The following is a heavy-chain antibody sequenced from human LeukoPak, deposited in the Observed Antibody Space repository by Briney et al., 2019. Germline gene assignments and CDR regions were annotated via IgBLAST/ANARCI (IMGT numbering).Heavy chain of an antibody. V-gene: IGHV4-59*01. Sequence: SETLSLTCTVSGGSISSYYWSWIRQPPGKGLEWIGYIYYSGSTNYNPSLKSRVTVSVDTSKNQFSLKLSSVTAADTAVYYCTRGSIAYYYMDVWGKGTTVTVSS. CDR2: IYYSGST. CDR1: GGSISSYY. CDR3: TRGSIAYYYMDV. J-gene: IGHJ6*03. D-gene: IGHD3-22*01.